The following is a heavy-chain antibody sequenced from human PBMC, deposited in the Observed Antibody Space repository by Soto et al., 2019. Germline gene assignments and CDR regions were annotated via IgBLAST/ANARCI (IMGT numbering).Heavy chain of an antibody. J-gene: IGHJ4*02. Sequence: SVKGSCKASGGTFSSYAISWVRQAPGQGLEWMGGIIPIFGTANYAQKFQGRVTITADESTSTAYMELSSLRSEDTAVYYCARATSYQLHNTDGGDYYFDYWGQGPLVTVSS. CDR3: ARATSYQLHNTDGGDYYFDY. CDR1: GGTFSSYA. CDR2: IIPIFGTA. V-gene: IGHV1-69*13. D-gene: IGHD2-2*01.